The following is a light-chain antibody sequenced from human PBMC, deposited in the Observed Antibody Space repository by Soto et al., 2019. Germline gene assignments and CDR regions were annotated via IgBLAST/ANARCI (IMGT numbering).Light chain of an antibody. CDR2: TAS. Sequence: DIQMTQSPSTLAASVGDRVTITCLASQSISSWMAWYQQKPGKAPKLLIYTASSLQSGVPSRFSGSGSGTEFTLTISSLQSEDCAIYYCQQYHTWPITFGGGTKVDIK. J-gene: IGKJ4*01. CDR1: QSISSW. CDR3: QQYHTWPIT. V-gene: IGKV1-5*03.